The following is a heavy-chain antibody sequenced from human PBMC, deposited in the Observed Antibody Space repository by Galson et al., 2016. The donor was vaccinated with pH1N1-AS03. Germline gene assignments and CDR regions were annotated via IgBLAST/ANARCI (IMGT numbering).Heavy chain of an antibody. J-gene: IGHJ4*02. CDR2: ISSTGSNT. CDR1: GFTFSTYA. Sequence: SLRLSCAVSGFTFSTYAMTWVRQAPGRGLEWVSSISSTGSNTFYADSVMGQFTISRDNSKNTLYPQMNSLRAEDTAVFYCAKYTIDWYEDYWGQGTLVTVSS. V-gene: IGHV3-23*01. CDR3: AKYTIDWYEDY. D-gene: IGHD6-19*01.